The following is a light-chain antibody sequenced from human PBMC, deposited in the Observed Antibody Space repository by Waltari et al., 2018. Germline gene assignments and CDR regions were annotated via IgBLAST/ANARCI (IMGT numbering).Light chain of an antibody. J-gene: IGKJ4*01. V-gene: IGKV1-39*01. Sequence: DIQMTQSPSSLSASVGDRVTITCRASQSISNYLNWYQQKPEKAPKLLIYAASSLQSGVPSRFSGSGSGTDFTLTIRSLQPEDFATYYCQQSYSTPRLTFGGGTKVEIK. CDR2: AAS. CDR1: QSISNY. CDR3: QQSYSTPRLT.